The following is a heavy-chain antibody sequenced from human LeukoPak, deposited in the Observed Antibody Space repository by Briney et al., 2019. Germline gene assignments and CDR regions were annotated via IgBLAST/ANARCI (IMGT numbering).Heavy chain of an antibody. Sequence: PGGSLRLSCAASGFTFSTYWMHWVRHDPGKGLLWVSRIKGDGSSTSYADSVKGRFTISRDNAKNTLYLQMNSLRAEDTAVYYCARASTTVPNLLDNWGQGTLVTASS. V-gene: IGHV3-74*01. J-gene: IGHJ4*02. CDR1: GFTFSTYW. CDR3: ARASTTVPNLLDN. CDR2: IKGDGSST. D-gene: IGHD4-17*01.